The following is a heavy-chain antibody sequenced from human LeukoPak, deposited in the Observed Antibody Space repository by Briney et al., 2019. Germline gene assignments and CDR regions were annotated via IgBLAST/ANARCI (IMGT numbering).Heavy chain of an antibody. CDR3: ARHPRAAAPDY. CDR2: IYHSGST. CDR1: GYSISSGYY. V-gene: IGHV4-38-2*02. D-gene: IGHD6-25*01. Sequence: PSETLSLTCTVSGYSISSGYYWGWIRQPPGKGLEWIGSIYHSGSTYYNPSLKSRVTISVDTSKNQFSLKLSSVIAADTAVYYCARHPRAAAPDYWGQGTLVTVSS. J-gene: IGHJ4*02.